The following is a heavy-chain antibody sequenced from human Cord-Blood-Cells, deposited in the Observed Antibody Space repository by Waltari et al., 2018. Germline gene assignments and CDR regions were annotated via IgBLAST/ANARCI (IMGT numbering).Heavy chain of an antibody. D-gene: IGHD3-10*01. V-gene: IGHV1-24*01. CDR2: FEPEDGKT. J-gene: IGHJ4*02. Sequence: QVQLVQSGAEVKKPGAPGKVCCKVVGHTLPESSMHWARQAPGKGLEWMGGFEPEDGKTIYAQKFQGRVTMTEDTSTDTAYMELSSLRSEDTAVYYCATSPTTITRYGSGSYYNYWGQGTLVTVSS. CDR3: ATSPTTITRYGSGSYYNY. CDR1: GHTLPESS.